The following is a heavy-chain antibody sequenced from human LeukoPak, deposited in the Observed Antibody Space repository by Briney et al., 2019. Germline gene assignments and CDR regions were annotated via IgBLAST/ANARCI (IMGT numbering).Heavy chain of an antibody. CDR3: ARTVVVVPAATYYFDY. J-gene: IGHJ4*02. CDR2: VNAGNGNT. D-gene: IGHD2-2*01. Sequence: ALVKVSCKASGYTFTSYAMHWVRQAPGQRLEWMGWVNAGNGNTKYSQKFQGRVTITRDTSASTAYMELSSLRSEDTAVYYCARTVVVVPAATYYFDYWGQGTLVTVSS. CDR1: GYTFTSYA. V-gene: IGHV1-3*01.